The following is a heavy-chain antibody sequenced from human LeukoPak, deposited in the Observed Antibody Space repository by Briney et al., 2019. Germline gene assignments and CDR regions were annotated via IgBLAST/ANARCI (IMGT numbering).Heavy chain of an antibody. D-gene: IGHD3-16*02. CDR2: ISSSSSTI. V-gene: IGHV3-48*02. CDR3: ARESVYYDYVWGSYRHTPDAFDI. Sequence: GGSLRLSCAASGFTFSSYGMHWVRQAPGKGLEWVSYISSSSSTIYYADSVKGRFTISRDNAKNSLYLQMNSLRDEDTAVYYCARESVYYDYVWGSYRHTPDAFDIWGQGTMVTVSS. CDR1: GFTFSSYG. J-gene: IGHJ3*02.